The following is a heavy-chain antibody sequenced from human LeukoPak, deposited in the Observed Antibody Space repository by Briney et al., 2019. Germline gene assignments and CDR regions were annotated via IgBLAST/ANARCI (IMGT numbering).Heavy chain of an antibody. V-gene: IGHV3-43*02. J-gene: IGHJ4*02. CDR3: AKTSTNYYDSSELGY. CDR1: GFTFDDYA. D-gene: IGHD3-22*01. CDR2: ISGDGGST. Sequence: PGGSLRLSCAASGFTFDDYAMHWGRQAPGKGLEWVSLISGDGGSTYYADSVKGRFTISRDNSKNSLYLQMNSLRTEDTALYYCAKTSTNYYDSSELGYWGQGTLVTVSP.